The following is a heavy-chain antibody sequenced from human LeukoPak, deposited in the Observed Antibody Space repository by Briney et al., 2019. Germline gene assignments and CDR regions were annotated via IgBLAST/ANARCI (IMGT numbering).Heavy chain of an antibody. V-gene: IGHV3-30*04. Sequence: GGSLRLSCAASGFTFSGYEMNWVRQAPGKGLEWVAVISYDGSNKFYADSVKGRFTISRDNSKNTLFLQMNSLRAEDTAVYYCAKDQLGFDIWGQGTMVTVSS. CDR3: AKDQLGFDI. CDR1: GFTFSGYE. CDR2: ISYDGSNK. J-gene: IGHJ3*02. D-gene: IGHD1-1*01.